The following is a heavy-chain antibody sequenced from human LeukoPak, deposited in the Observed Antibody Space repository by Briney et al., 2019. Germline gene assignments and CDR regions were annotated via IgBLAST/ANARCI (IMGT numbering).Heavy chain of an antibody. V-gene: IGHV1-69*13. CDR2: IIPIFGTA. CDR3: ARDRLGYCSSTSCYAENY. D-gene: IGHD2-2*01. CDR1: GGTFSSYA. Sequence: ASVKVSCKASGGTFSSYAISWVRQAPGLGLEWMGGIIPIFGTANYAQKFQGRVTITADESTSTAYMELSSLRSEDTAVYYCARDRLGYCSSTSCYAENYWGQGTLVTVSS. J-gene: IGHJ4*02.